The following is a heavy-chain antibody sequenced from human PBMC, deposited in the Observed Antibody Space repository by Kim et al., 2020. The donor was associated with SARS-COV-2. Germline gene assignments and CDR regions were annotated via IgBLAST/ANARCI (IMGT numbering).Heavy chain of an antibody. V-gene: IGHV4-39*01. CDR1: GGSISCSPSY. CDR2: SFYRGRT. CDR3: ARLSFHRASDP. Sequence: SETLSLTCTVSGGSISCSPSYWGWIRPSPGKGLVWFGSSFYRGRTYYEPSLRSLATISVDTSKNQYSLNLGSVTAADTAVYYSARLSFHRASDP. J-gene: IGHJ5*02.